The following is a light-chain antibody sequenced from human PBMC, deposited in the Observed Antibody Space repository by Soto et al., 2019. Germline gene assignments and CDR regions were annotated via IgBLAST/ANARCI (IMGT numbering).Light chain of an antibody. V-gene: IGKV3-20*01. CDR3: EQYDSSPPLT. CDR2: GAS. Sequence: EFVLTQSPGTLSLSPGERATLSCRASQSVSSSFLAWYQQKPSKSPRILIYGASTRATGIPDRFSGSGSWTEFTLTISRLETEDLVVYYYEQYDSSPPLTFGGGTKVEIK. CDR1: QSVSSSF. J-gene: IGKJ4*01.